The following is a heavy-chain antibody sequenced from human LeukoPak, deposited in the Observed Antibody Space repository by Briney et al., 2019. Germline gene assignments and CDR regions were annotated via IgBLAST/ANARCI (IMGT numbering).Heavy chain of an antibody. V-gene: IGHV4-34*01. CDR2: INHSGST. D-gene: IGHD6-13*01. CDR3: ARVGIAAAGTGGNDY. CDR1: GGSFSGYY. Sequence: SETLSLTCAVYGGSFSGYYWSWIRQPPGKGLEWIGEINHSGSTNYNPSLTSRVTISVDTSKNQFPLKLSSVTAADTAVYYWARVGIAAAGTGGNDYWGQGTLVTVSS. J-gene: IGHJ4*02.